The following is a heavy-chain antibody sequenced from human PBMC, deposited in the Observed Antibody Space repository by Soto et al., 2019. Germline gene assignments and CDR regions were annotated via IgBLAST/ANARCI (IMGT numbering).Heavy chain of an antibody. J-gene: IGHJ4*02. CDR3: TRGRQDFDY. CDR2: TRSKAYSGAT. Sequence: SLRLSCSSSVFTFGDYAMSCVRQSPGKWLEWVGFTRSKAYSGATDYAASVQGRFTISRDDSKSIAYLQMNILKTEDTAVYYCTRGRQDFDYWGQGTVVTVSS. V-gene: IGHV3-49*04. CDR1: VFTFGDYA.